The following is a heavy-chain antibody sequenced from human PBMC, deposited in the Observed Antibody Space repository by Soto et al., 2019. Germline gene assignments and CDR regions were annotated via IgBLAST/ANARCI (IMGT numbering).Heavy chain of an antibody. CDR3: AKAGGAAGTVDHFDY. J-gene: IGHJ4*02. Sequence: LRLSCAASGFTFSNYAINWVRQSPGKGLEWVSVISGSVGSTYYADSVKGRFTITRDNSKNTLYLQMNSLRAEDTAVYYCAKAGGAAGTVDHFDYWGQGTLVTVSS. CDR2: ISGSVGST. D-gene: IGHD6-13*01. CDR1: GFTFSNYA. V-gene: IGHV3-23*01.